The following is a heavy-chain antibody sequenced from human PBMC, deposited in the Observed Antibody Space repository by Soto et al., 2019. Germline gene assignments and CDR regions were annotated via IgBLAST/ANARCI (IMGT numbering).Heavy chain of an antibody. Sequence: PSETLSLTCTVSGGSISSSSYYWGWIRQPPGKGLEWIGSIYYSGSTYYNPSLKSRVTISVDTSKNQFSLKPSSVTAADAAVYYCARHNTMVRGVIISVNWFDPWGQGTLVTVSS. CDR3: ARHNTMVRGVIISVNWFDP. CDR2: IYYSGST. V-gene: IGHV4-39*01. CDR1: GGSISSSSYY. D-gene: IGHD3-10*01. J-gene: IGHJ5*02.